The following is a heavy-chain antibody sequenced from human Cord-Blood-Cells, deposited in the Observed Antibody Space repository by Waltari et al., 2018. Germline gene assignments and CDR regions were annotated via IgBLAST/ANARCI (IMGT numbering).Heavy chain of an antibody. J-gene: IGHJ4*02. CDR3: ARDLLKSSSWYYFDY. CDR2: IIPILGTA. V-gene: IGHV1-69*11. D-gene: IGHD6-13*01. CDR1: GGTFSSYA. Sequence: QVQLVQSGAEVKKPGSSVKVSCKASGGTFSSYAISWVRQAPGQGLEWMGGIIPILGTANYPQKFQGRVTITADEATSTAYMELSSLRSEDTAVYYCARDLLKSSSWYYFDYWGQGTLVTVSS.